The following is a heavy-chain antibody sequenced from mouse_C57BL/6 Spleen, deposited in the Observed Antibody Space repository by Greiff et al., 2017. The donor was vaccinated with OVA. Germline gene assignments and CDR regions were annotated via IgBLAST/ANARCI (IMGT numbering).Heavy chain of an antibody. D-gene: IGHD1-1*01. V-gene: IGHV1-42*01. CDR2: INPSTGGT. CDR1: GYSFTGYY. J-gene: IGHJ3*01. Sequence: EVQLQESGPELVKPGASVKISCKASGYSFTGYYMNWVKQSPEKSLEWIGEINPSTGGTTYNQKFKAKATLTVDKSSSTAYMQLKSLTSEDSAVYYCVYYGSRYSAWFAYWGQGTLVTVSA. CDR3: VYYGSRYSAWFAY.